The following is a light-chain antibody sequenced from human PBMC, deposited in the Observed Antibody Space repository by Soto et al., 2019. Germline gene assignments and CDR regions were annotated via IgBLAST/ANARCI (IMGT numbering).Light chain of an antibody. CDR1: RSNIGANY. CDR2: KTN. J-gene: IGLJ2*01. V-gene: IGLV1-47*01. CDR3: STGDDSLSAVV. Sequence: QSVLTQPPSASGTPGQRVTISCSGSRSNIGANYVFWYQQLPGAAPKVVIYKTNQRPSGVPDRFSASKSGTSASLAISGLRSEDEADYYCSTGDDSLSAVVFGGGTKLTVL.